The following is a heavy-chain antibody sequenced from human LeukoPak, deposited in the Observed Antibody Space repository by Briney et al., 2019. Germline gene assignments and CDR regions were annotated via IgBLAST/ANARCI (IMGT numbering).Heavy chain of an antibody. CDR3: ARGSHSGSYYSWFDP. CDR2: INPNSGGT. D-gene: IGHD1-26*01. J-gene: IGHJ5*02. CDR1: RYTFTSYD. Sequence: ASVKVSCKASRYTFTSYDINWVREAAGQGLEWMGWINPNSGGTNYAQKFQGRVTMTRDTSISTAYMELSRLRSDDTAVYYCARGSHSGSYYSWFDPWGQGTLVTVSS. V-gene: IGHV1-2*02.